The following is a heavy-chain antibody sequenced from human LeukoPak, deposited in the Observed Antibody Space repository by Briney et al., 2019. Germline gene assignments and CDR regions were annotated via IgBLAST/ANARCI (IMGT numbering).Heavy chain of an antibody. D-gene: IGHD3-16*02. V-gene: IGHV4-34*01. CDR3: ARHNQYDYVWGSYRWDY. CDR1: GGSFRGFY. J-gene: IGHJ4*02. Sequence: SETLSLTCAVYGGSFRGFYWSWIRQPPGKGLEWIGEINHSGSTNYNPSLKSRVTMSVDTSKNQFSLKLTSVTAADTAVYYCARHNQYDYVWGSYRWDYWGQGTLVTVSS. CDR2: INHSGST.